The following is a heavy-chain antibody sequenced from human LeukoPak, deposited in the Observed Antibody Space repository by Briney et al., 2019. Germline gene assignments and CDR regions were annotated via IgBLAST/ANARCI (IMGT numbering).Heavy chain of an antibody. J-gene: IGHJ4*02. CDR3: ARSKDGSGFAAY. CDR2: INHSGNT. V-gene: IGHV4-34*01. D-gene: IGHD3-22*01. Sequence: SETLSLTCDVYGGSFSGYYWTWIRQPPGKGLEWIGEINHSGNTNYNPSPKSRVAISVDTSKNQFSLKLSSVIAADTAMYYCARSKDGSGFAAYWGQGTQATVSS. CDR1: GGSFSGYY.